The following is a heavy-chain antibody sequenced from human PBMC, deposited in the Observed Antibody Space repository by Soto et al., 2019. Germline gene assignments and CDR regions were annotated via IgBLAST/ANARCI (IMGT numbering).Heavy chain of an antibody. V-gene: IGHV1-69*12. CDR3: ASGIQLWLRRRNNGYSG. D-gene: IGHD5-18*01. CDR1: GGTFSTYA. J-gene: IGHJ4*02. CDR2: IIPMFGTA. Sequence: QVQLVQSGAEVKKPEYSVKVSCKATGGTFSTYAISWVRQAPGQGLEWMGGIIPMFGTANYAQRLQDRVKITAYESTNTVYMELRRLRSEDTAVYCCASGIQLWLRRRNNGYSGWGKGTLVTVSS.